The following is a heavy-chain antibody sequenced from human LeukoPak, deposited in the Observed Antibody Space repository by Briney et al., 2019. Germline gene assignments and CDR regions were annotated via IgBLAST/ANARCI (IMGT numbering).Heavy chain of an antibody. Sequence: PSETLSLTCTVSGGSISSGGYYWSWIRQHPGKGLEWIGYIYYSGSTYYNPSLKSRVTISVDTSKNQFSLKLSSVTAADTAVYYCARDLGATKYYGMDVWGQGTTVTVSS. V-gene: IGHV4-31*03. J-gene: IGHJ6*02. CDR3: ARDLGATKYYGMDV. CDR1: GGSISSGGYY. CDR2: IYYSGST. D-gene: IGHD1-26*01.